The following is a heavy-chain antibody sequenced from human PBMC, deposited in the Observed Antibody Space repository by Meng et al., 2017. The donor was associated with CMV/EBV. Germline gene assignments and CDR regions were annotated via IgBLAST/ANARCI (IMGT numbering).Heavy chain of an antibody. CDR1: GFTFSSYS. CDR2: ISSSSSYI. Sequence: GESLKISCAASGFTFSSYSMNWVRQAPGTGLEWVSSISSSSSYIYYADSVKGRFTISRDNAKNSLYLQMNSLRAEDTAVYYCARDAYYYGSGSYSEVDYWGQGTLVTVSS. J-gene: IGHJ4*02. D-gene: IGHD3-10*01. V-gene: IGHV3-21*01. CDR3: ARDAYYYGSGSYSEVDY.